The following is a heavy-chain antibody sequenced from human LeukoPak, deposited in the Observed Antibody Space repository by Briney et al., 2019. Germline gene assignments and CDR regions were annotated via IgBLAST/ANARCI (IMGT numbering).Heavy chain of an antibody. D-gene: IGHD2-2*01. J-gene: IGHJ5*02. CDR1: GFTFSSYA. V-gene: IGHV3-23*01. Sequence: QPGGSLRLSCAASGFTFSSYAMSWVRQAPGKGLEWVSAISGSGGSTYYADSVKGRFTIPRDNSKNTLYLQVNSLRAEDTAVYYCAKGRVVPAAILLWFDPWGQGTLVTVSS. CDR3: AKGRVVPAAILLWFDP. CDR2: ISGSGGST.